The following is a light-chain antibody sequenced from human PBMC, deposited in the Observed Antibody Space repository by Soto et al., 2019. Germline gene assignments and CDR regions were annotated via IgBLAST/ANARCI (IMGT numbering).Light chain of an antibody. CDR1: QSVSGY. CDR2: GAS. J-gene: IGKJ3*01. CDR3: QQRGNWPFT. Sequence: EIVLTQSPATLSLSPGETATLSCRASQSVSGYLAWYQQKPGQAPRFLISGASNRATGIPDRFSGSGSGPDFTLTISILEPEDFAVYYCQQRGNWPFTFGPGTKVD. V-gene: IGKV3-11*01.